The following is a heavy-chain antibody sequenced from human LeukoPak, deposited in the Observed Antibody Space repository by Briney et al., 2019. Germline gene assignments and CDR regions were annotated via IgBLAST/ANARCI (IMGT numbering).Heavy chain of an antibody. CDR1: GFTFSSYS. Sequence: GGSLRLSCAASGFTFSSYSMNWFRQAPGKGLEWVSSISSSSSYIYYADSVKGRFTISRDNAKNSLYLQMNSLRAEDTAVYCCARSHSSGWYDPTYYGMDVWGQGTTVTVSS. CDR3: ARSHSSGWYDPTYYGMDV. V-gene: IGHV3-21*01. CDR2: ISSSSSYI. D-gene: IGHD6-19*01. J-gene: IGHJ6*02.